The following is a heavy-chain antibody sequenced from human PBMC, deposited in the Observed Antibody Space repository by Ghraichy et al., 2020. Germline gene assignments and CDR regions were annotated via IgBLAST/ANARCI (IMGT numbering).Heavy chain of an antibody. V-gene: IGHV3-7*01. Sequence: GGSLRLSCAASGFTFSSYWMSWVRQAPGKGLEWVANIKQDGSEKYYVDSVKGRFTISRDNAKNSLYLQMNSLRAEDTAVYYCARFISGWSNYYYYGMDVWGQGTTVTVSS. D-gene: IGHD6-19*01. CDR2: IKQDGSEK. CDR1: GFTFSSYW. J-gene: IGHJ6*02. CDR3: ARFISGWSNYYYYGMDV.